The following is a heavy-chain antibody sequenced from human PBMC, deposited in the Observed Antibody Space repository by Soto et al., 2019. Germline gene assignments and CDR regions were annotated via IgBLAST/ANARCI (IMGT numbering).Heavy chain of an antibody. V-gene: IGHV1-18*01. CDR2: INTDTGAT. D-gene: IGHD5-12*01. CDR3: ARGGGYAVDF. J-gene: IGHJ4*02. Sequence: QVQLVQSGGELRKPGASVKVSCKASGYTFTDNSITWVRQAPGQGLEWMGWINTDTGATRSTQKFQDRVTMTTDTSTSTAYLALTGLRSDDTAIYYCARGGGYAVDFWGQGTLVAVSS. CDR1: GYTFTDNS.